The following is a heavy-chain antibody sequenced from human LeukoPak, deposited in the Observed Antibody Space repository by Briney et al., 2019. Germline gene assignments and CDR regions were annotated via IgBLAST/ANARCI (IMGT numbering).Heavy chain of an antibody. CDR2: TYYRSKWYN. Sequence: SQTLSRTCAVSGDSVSSNSAAWNWIRQSPSRGLEWLGRTYYRSKWYNDYAGAVKSRITINPDTSKNQFSLQLDSVTAEDRAGYYCARVSFPYSGYDLYYLDYWGQGTTVTVSS. CDR3: ARVSFPYSGYDLYYLDY. D-gene: IGHD5-12*01. J-gene: IGHJ4*02. CDR1: GDSVSSNSAA. V-gene: IGHV6-1*01.